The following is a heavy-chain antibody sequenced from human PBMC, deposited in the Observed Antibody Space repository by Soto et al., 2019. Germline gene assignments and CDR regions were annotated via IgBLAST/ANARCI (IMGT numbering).Heavy chain of an antibody. CDR2: IYYSGST. J-gene: IGHJ4*02. CDR1: GGSISSGGYY. CDR3: ARDTGGYSGVHDY. D-gene: IGHD5-12*01. V-gene: IGHV4-31*02. Sequence: SETLSLTCTVSGGSISSGGYYWSWIRQHPGKGLEWIGYIYYSGSTYYNPSLKSRVTISVDTSKNQFSLKLSSVTAADTAVYYCARDTGGYSGVHDYWGQGTLVTVSS.